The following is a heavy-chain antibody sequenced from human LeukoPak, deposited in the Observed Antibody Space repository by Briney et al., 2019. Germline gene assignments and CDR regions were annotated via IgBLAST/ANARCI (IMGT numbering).Heavy chain of an antibody. Sequence: GGSLRLSCAASGFTFSSYAMSWVRQAPGKGLEWVSAISGSGGSTYYADSVKGRFTISGDNSKNTLYLQMNSLRAEDTAVYYCAKRGLGMITFGGVPFDYWGQGTLVTVSS. D-gene: IGHD3-16*01. CDR1: GFTFSSYA. CDR3: AKRGLGMITFGGVPFDY. CDR2: ISGSGGST. J-gene: IGHJ4*02. V-gene: IGHV3-23*01.